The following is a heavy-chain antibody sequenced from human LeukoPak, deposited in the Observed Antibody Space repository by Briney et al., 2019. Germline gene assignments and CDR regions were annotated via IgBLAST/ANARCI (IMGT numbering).Heavy chain of an antibody. CDR2: INAGNGNT. CDR1: GYIFTTYA. D-gene: IGHD2-2*02. V-gene: IGHV1-3*01. CDR3: ARDGCSSASCYITGRYFDL. Sequence: ASVKVSCKASGYIFTTYAMHWVRQAPGQRLEWMGWINAGNGNTKYLQKFQDRVTITRDTSASTAYMELSSLSSEDTAVYYCARDGCSSASCYITGRYFDLWGRGTLVTVSS. J-gene: IGHJ2*01.